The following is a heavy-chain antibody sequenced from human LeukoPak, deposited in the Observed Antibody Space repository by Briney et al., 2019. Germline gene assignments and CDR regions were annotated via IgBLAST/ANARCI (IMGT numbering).Heavy chain of an antibody. CDR1: TGSVNSGVYY. D-gene: IGHD3-22*01. V-gene: IGHV4-39*01. CDR2: IHSSGNS. CDR3: AKHEGSYYDKSGYTFDF. Sequence: PSETLSLTCSVTTGSVNSGVYYWGWVRQPPGKGLEWIGSIHSSGNSYCNPSLKSRVTLSVDTSKNQFSLKLSSVTAADRAVYYCAKHEGSYYDKSGYTFDFWGLGTLVTVSS. J-gene: IGHJ4*02.